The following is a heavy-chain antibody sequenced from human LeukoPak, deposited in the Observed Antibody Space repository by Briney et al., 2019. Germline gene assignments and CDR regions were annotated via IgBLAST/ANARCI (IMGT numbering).Heavy chain of an antibody. CDR2: ISGSGGST. V-gene: IGHV3-23*01. D-gene: IGHD6-19*01. CDR3: ATSTSSGWPPAVDY. CDR1: GFTFSSYA. Sequence: GGSLRLSCAASGFTFSSYAMSWVRQAPGKGLEWVSAISGSGGSTYYADSVKGRFTISRDNSKNTLYLQMNSLRAVDTAVYYCATSTSSGWPPAVDYWGQGTLVTVSS. J-gene: IGHJ4*02.